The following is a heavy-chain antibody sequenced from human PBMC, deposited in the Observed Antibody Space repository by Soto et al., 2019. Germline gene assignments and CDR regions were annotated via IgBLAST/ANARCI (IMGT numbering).Heavy chain of an antibody. V-gene: IGHV3-49*03. CDR2: IRNKAYGGTT. CDR3: TRPPRDDTSGYYSLPFY. D-gene: IGHD3-22*01. CDR1: GFTFGDYA. J-gene: IGHJ4*02. Sequence: PVGSLRLSCTASGFTFGDYAMSWFRQAPGKGLEWVGFIRNKAYGGTTEYAASVKGRFTISRDDSKSIAYLQMNSLKTEDTAVYYCTRPPRDDTSGYYSLPFYWGQGTLVTVS.